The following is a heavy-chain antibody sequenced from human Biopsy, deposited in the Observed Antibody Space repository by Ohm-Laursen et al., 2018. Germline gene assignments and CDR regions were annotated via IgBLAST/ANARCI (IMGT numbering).Heavy chain of an antibody. CDR1: GFALSYYG. CDR2: MWSDGINK. J-gene: IGHJ5*02. CDR3: ARDDDTTGHYMILNH. V-gene: IGHV3-33*01. D-gene: IGHD3-9*01. Sequence: SLRLSCSASGFALSYYGLHWVRQAPVKGLQWVAVMWSDGINKNYADSVKGRFTVSRDNSNNVLYLQMSSLRDEDSAVYYCARDDDTTGHYMILNHWGQGTLATVSS.